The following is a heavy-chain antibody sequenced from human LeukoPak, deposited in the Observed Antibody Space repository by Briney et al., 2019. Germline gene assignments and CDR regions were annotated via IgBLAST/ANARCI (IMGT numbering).Heavy chain of an antibody. V-gene: IGHV4-39*01. D-gene: IGHD2-2*01. CDR1: GGSISSSSYY. Sequence: SETLSLTCTVSGGSISSSSYYWGWIRQPPGKGLEWIGSIYYSGSTYYNPSLKSRVTISVDTSKNQFSLKLSSVTAADTAVYYCATGSIVVVPAATQALNWFDPWGQGTLVTVSS. CDR3: ATGSIVVVPAATQALNWFDP. J-gene: IGHJ5*02. CDR2: IYYSGST.